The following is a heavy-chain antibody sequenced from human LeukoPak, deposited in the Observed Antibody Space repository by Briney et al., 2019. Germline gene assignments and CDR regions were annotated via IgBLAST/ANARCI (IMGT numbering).Heavy chain of an antibody. CDR2: ISSSSSYI. CDR3: ASSLLGGDHDAFDI. CDR1: GFTFSSYG. D-gene: IGHD2-21*02. J-gene: IGHJ3*02. Sequence: KTGGSLRLSCAASGFTFSSYGMSWVRQAPGKGLEWVSSISSSSSYIYYADSVKGRFTISRDNAKNSLYLQMNSLRAEDTAVYYCASSLLGGDHDAFDIWGQGTMVTVSS. V-gene: IGHV3-21*01.